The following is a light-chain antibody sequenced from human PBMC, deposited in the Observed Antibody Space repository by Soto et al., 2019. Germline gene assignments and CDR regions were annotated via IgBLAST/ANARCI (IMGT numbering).Light chain of an antibody. Sequence: EIVLTQSPATLSLSPGERATLSCRASQSVSSYLAWYQQKPGQAPRLLFYDASNRATDIPARFSGSGYGTAFTLTISSLESEDFAVYYCQHRGKWPRTFGQGTKLEIK. CDR3: QHRGKWPRT. CDR1: QSVSSY. V-gene: IGKV3-11*01. CDR2: DAS. J-gene: IGKJ2*01.